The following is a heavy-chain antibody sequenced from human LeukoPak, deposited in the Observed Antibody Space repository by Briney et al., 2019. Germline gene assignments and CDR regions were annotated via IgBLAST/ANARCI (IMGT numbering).Heavy chain of an antibody. CDR3: ARGGRLYDY. V-gene: IGHV4-30-2*01. CDR1: GGSISSGGYS. CDR2: INHSGST. J-gene: IGHJ4*02. D-gene: IGHD3-16*01. Sequence: SQTLSLTCAVSGGSISSGGYSWSWIRQPPGKGLEWIGEINHSGSTNYNPSLKSRVTISVDTSKNQFSLKLSSVTAADTAVYYCARGGRLYDYWGQGTLVTVSS.